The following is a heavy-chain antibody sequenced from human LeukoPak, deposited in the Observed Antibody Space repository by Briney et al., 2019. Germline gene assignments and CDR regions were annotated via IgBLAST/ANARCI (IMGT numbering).Heavy chain of an antibody. D-gene: IGHD4/OR15-4a*01. Sequence: SETLSLTCAVYGGSFSGYYWSWIRQPPGKGLEWIGEINHSGSTNYNPSLKSRVTISVDTSKNQFSLKLSSVTAADTAVYYCARLQRVRAFDIWGQGTMVTVSS. CDR3: ARLQRVRAFDI. V-gene: IGHV4-34*01. CDR1: GGSFSGYY. J-gene: IGHJ3*02. CDR2: INHSGST.